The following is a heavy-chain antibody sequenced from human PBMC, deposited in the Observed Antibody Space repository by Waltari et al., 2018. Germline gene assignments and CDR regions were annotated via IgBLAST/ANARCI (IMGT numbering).Heavy chain of an antibody. Sequence: QLRLXESGPGLVKPSETLSLTXPVSGGSISSXSYYWGWIRQLPGKGLEWIGSIYFSGNTYYNXARKSRVTXSGDXSKXQFSLXLXSGTAADTXXYYWXRLVGPAVWXXYYYFDYXGQGTLVTVXS. CDR1: GGSISSXSYY. CDR3: XRLVGPAVWXXYYYFDY. J-gene: IGHJ4*02. V-gene: IGHV4-39*01. D-gene: IGHD3-3*01. CDR2: IYFSGNT.